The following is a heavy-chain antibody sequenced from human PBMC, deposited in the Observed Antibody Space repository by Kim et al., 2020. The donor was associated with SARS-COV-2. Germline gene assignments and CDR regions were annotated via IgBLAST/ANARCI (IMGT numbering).Heavy chain of an antibody. V-gene: IGHV3-23*01. CDR2: RGGST. J-gene: IGHJ4*02. CDR3: AKGLDY. Sequence: RGGSTYDADSVKGRSTISRDNSKTTLYLQMNSLSAEDTAVYYGAKGLDYWGQGTRVTVSS.